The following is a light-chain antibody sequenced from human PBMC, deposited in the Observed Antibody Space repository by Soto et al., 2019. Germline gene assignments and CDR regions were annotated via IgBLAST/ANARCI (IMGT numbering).Light chain of an antibody. CDR2: AAS. CDR1: QSISSF. V-gene: IGKV1-39*01. Sequence: DIQMTQSPSSLSASVGDRVTITCRASQSISSFLNWYQQKPGKAPKLLIYAASSLQSGVPSRFSGSGSGTDFTLTISSLQPEDFATYYCQQSNSIPRTFGQETKLEIK. CDR3: QQSNSIPRT. J-gene: IGKJ2*02.